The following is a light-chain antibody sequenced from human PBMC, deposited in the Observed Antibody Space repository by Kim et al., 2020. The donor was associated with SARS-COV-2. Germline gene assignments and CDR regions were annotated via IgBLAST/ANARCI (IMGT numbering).Light chain of an antibody. J-gene: IGLJ2*01. V-gene: IGLV3-1*01. CDR1: DLGDKY. CDR2: QHS. Sequence: SYELTQPPSVSVSPGQTARITCSGDDLGDKYPSWYQKKPGQSPVLLIYQHSKRPSGIPERFSGSYSGNTATLTISGTQAMDEADYYCQAWDSSTPVVFGGGTQLTVL. CDR3: QAWDSSTPVV.